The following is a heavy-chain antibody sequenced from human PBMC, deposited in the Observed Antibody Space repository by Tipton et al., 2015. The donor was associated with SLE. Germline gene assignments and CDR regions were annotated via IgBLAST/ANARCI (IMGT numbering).Heavy chain of an antibody. V-gene: IGHV4-59*08. Sequence: GLVKPSETLSLTCTVSGGSISTYYWSWIRQPPGKGLEWIGYIYYSGTTFYKSSLKSRITISPDTSKNQFSLKLTSVTAADTAVYFCARGLGDPGWFDPWGQGTLVTVSS. J-gene: IGHJ5*02. CDR2: IYYSGTT. CDR1: GGSISTYY. D-gene: IGHD3-16*01. CDR3: ARGLGDPGWFDP.